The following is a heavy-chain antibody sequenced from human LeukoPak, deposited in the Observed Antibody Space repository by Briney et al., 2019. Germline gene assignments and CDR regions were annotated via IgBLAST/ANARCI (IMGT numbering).Heavy chain of an antibody. D-gene: IGHD6-19*01. Sequence: ASVKVSCKASGYTFTSYGISWVRQAPGQGLEWMGWISAYNGNTNYAQKLQGRGTMTTDTSTSTAYMELRSLRSDDTAVYYCARDRQWLVRNAFDIWGQGTMVTVSS. CDR1: GYTFTSYG. CDR3: ARDRQWLVRNAFDI. V-gene: IGHV1-18*01. J-gene: IGHJ3*02. CDR2: ISAYNGNT.